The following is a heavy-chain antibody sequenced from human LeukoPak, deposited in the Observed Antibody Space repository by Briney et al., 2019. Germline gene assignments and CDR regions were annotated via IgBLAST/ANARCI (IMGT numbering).Heavy chain of an antibody. Sequence: GGSLRLSCAASGFTFSSYWMSWVRQAPGKGLEWVANINQDGSEKYYVDSVKGRFTISRGNAKNSLYLQMNSLRAEDTAVYYCARVGDDYVWGSAYFDYWGQGTLVTVSS. CDR3: ARVGDDYVWGSAYFDY. D-gene: IGHD3-16*01. CDR1: GFTFSSYW. CDR2: INQDGSEK. J-gene: IGHJ4*02. V-gene: IGHV3-7*01.